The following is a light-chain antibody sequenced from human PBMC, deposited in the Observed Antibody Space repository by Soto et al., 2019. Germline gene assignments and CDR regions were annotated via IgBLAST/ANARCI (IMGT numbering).Light chain of an antibody. Sequence: QSVLTQPPSVSGSPGQSVTISCTGTSSDVGSYNRVSWYQQPPGTAPKLMIYEVSNRPSGVPDRFSGSKSGNTASLTVSGLQAEDEADYYCCSYAGSDNYVFGTGTKVTVL. CDR3: CSYAGSDNYV. J-gene: IGLJ1*01. V-gene: IGLV2-18*02. CDR1: SSDVGSYNR. CDR2: EVS.